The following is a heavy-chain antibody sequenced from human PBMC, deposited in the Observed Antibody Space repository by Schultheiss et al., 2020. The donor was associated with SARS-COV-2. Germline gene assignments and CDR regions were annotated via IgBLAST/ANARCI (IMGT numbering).Heavy chain of an antibody. CDR1: GFTFSSND. D-gene: IGHD3-22*01. V-gene: IGHV3-23*01. J-gene: IGHJ4*02. Sequence: SCAASGFTFSSNDMSWVRQAPGKGLEWVSASDTSGGSTYADSVKGRFTISRDNSKNTLYLQMNSLGAEDTALYYCAKSPQSGLMEYFDYWGRGTLVTVSS. CDR3: AKSPQSGLMEYFDY. CDR2: SDTSGGST.